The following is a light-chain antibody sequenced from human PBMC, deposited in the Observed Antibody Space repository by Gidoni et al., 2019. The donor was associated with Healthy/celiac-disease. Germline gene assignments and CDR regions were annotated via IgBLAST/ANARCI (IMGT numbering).Light chain of an antibody. CDR1: QSISSS. CDR2: AAS. V-gene: IGKV1-39*01. J-gene: IGKJ1*01. CDR3: QQSYSTPTT. Sequence: DTQMTQSPSSLSGSVGDRVTITCRASQSISSSLDWYQQKPGKAPKLLIYAASSLQSGVPSRFSGSGSGTDFTLTISSLQPEDFATYYCQQSYSTPTTFGQGTKVEIK.